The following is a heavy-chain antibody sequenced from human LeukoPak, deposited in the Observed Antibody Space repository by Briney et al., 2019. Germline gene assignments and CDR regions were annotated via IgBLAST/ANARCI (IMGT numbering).Heavy chain of an antibody. CDR2: INPSGGST. D-gene: IGHD6-6*01. J-gene: IGHJ4*02. V-gene: IGHV1-46*01. CDR3: ARGVSPPGSKIAARYFDY. Sequence: ASVKVSCKASGYTFTSYYMHWVRQAPGQGLEWMGIINPSGGSTSYAQKFQGRVTMTRDMSTSTVYMELSSLRSEDTAVYYCARGVSPPGSKIAARYFDYWGQGTLVTVSS. CDR1: GYTFTSYY.